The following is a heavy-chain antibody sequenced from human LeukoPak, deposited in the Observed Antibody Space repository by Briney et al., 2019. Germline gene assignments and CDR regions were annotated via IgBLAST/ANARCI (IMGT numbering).Heavy chain of an antibody. D-gene: IGHD3-3*01. CDR2: ISDSGGST. Sequence: GGSLRLSCAASGFTLSNYWMTWVRQAPGKGLEWVSTISDSGGSTYYADSVKGRFTISRDNSKNTLYLQMNSLRAEDTAVYYCAKGYDFWSGTSYFDYWGQGTLVTVSS. J-gene: IGHJ4*02. CDR3: AKGYDFWSGTSYFDY. V-gene: IGHV3-23*01. CDR1: GFTLSNYW.